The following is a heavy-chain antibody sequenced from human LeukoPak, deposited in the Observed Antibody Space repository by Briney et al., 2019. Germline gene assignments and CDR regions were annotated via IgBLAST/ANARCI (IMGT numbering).Heavy chain of an antibody. CDR1: GGSISGYY. CDR2: LLHSGST. D-gene: IGHD6-13*01. J-gene: IGHJ4*02. CDR3: AREDSSWYYFDY. Sequence: PSETLSLTCTVSGGSISGYYWTWVRQPPGKGLEWIGYLLHSGSTNYNPSLKSRVTISVDTSKNQVSLKLSSVTAADTAVYYCAREDSSWYYFDYWGQGTLVTVSS. V-gene: IGHV4-59*01.